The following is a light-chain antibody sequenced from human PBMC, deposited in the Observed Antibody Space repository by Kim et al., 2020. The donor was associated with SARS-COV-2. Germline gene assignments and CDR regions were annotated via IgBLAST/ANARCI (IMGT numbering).Light chain of an antibody. CDR2: SNN. J-gene: IGLJ2*01. Sequence: GQRVTIACPGSSSNIGSNTVTWYQQLPGTAPKLLIYSNNQRPSGVPDRFSGSKSGTSASLAISGLQSEDEADYYCAAWDDSLNGVVFGGGTQLTVL. V-gene: IGLV1-44*01. CDR3: AAWDDSLNGVV. CDR1: SSNIGSNT.